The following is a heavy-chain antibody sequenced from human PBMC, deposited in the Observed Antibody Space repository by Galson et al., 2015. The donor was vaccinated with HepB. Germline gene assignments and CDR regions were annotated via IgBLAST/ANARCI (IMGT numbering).Heavy chain of an antibody. CDR2: IYYSGST. J-gene: IGHJ4*02. CDR3: ARGGGYGDYVAKFDY. Sequence: SETLSLTCTVSGGSVSSGSYYWSWIRQPPGKGLEWIGYIYYSGSTNYNPSLKSRVTISVDTSKNQFSLKLSSVTAADTAVYYCARGGGYGDYVAKFDYWGQGTLVTVSS. D-gene: IGHD4-17*01. CDR1: GGSVSSGSYY. V-gene: IGHV4-61*01.